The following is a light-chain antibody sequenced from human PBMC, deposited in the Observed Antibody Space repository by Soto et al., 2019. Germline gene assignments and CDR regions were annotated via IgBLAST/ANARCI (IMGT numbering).Light chain of an antibody. CDR2: EGS. V-gene: IGLV2-23*01. CDR3: CSYAGTSTNYV. Sequence: QSVLTQPASVSGSPGQSITISCTGTSSDVGGYNLVSWYQQHPGKAPKLMIYEGSKRPSGVSNRFSGSKSGNTASLTISGLQPEDEADYYCCSYAGTSTNYVFGTGIKLTVL. CDR1: SSDVGGYNL. J-gene: IGLJ1*01.